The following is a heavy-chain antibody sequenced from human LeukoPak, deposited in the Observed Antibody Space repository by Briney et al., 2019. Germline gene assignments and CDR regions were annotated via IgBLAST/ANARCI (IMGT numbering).Heavy chain of an antibody. CDR2: TYYRSKWYH. J-gene: IGHJ4*02. Sequence: KPSQTLSLTCAISGDSVSSYTANWKWIRQSPSRGLEWLGRTYYRSKWYHDYAVSVKSRITINPDTSKNQFSLQLNSVTPEDTAVYYCARVSRCRDRTGEPTFYFDYWGQGALVTVSS. CDR3: ARVSRCRDRTGEPTFYFDY. V-gene: IGHV6-1*01. D-gene: IGHD7-27*01. CDR1: GDSVSSYTAN.